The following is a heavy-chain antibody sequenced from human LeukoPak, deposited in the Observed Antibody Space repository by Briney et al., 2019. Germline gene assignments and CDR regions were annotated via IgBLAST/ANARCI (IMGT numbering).Heavy chain of an antibody. D-gene: IGHD2-8*01. J-gene: IGHJ4*02. CDR3: AQDSLMVYAHGY. CDR2: ISGSGGST. V-gene: IGHV3-23*01. Sequence: GGSLRLSCAASGFTFSSYAMSWVRQAPGKGLEWVSAISGSGGSTYYADSVKGRFTISRDNSKTTLYLQMNSLRAEDTAVYYCAQDSLMVYAHGYWGQGTLVTVSS. CDR1: GFTFSSYA.